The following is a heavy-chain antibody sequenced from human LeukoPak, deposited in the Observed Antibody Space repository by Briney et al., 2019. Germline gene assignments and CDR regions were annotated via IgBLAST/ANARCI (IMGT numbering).Heavy chain of an antibody. Sequence: GGXLRLSCAASGFTFDDYGMSWVRQAPGKGLEWVSGINWNGGSTVYADSVKGRFTISRDNAKNSLYVQMNSLRAEDTALYYCARVAYSGYVTGNDYWGQGTLVIVSS. V-gene: IGHV3-20*04. CDR1: GFTFDDYG. D-gene: IGHD5-12*01. CDR3: ARVAYSGYVTGNDY. J-gene: IGHJ4*02. CDR2: INWNGGST.